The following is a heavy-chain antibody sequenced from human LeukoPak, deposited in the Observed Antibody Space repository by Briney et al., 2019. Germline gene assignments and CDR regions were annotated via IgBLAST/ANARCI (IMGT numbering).Heavy chain of an antibody. CDR2: INPNSGGT. Sequence: ASVKVSCKASGYTFTGYYMHWVRQAPGQGLEWMRWINPNSGGTNYAQKFQGRVTMTRDTSISTAYMELSRLRSDGTAVYYCARDGTQDIVVVPAAIHLWGQGTLVTVSS. V-gene: IGHV1-2*02. D-gene: IGHD2-2*01. CDR3: ARDGTQDIVVVPAAIHL. J-gene: IGHJ4*02. CDR1: GYTFTGYY.